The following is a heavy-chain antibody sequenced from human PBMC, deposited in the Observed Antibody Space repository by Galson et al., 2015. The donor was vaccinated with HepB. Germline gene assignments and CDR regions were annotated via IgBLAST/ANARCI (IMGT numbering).Heavy chain of an antibody. J-gene: IGHJ5*02. CDR2: IYPGDSDT. D-gene: IGHD5-24*01. V-gene: IGHV5-51*01. CDR1: GYSFTSYW. Sequence: QSGAEVKKPGESLKISCKGSGYSFTSYWIGWVRQMPGKGLEWTGIIYPGDSDTRYSPSFQGQVTISADKSISTAYLQWSSLKASDTAMYYCARQKSDGYNLNWFDPWGQGTLVTVSS. CDR3: ARQKSDGYNLNWFDP.